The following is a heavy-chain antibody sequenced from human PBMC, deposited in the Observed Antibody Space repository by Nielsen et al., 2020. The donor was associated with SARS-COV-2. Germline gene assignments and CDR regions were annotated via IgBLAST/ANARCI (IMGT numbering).Heavy chain of an antibody. V-gene: IGHV3-13*04. Sequence: GESLKISCAASGFTFSSYDMHWVRQATGKGLEWVSTIGTAGDTYYADSVKGRFTISRDNSKNTVYLQLNSLRADDTAVYYCAKKFGLNWNYDYWGQGTLVTVSS. CDR2: IGTAGDT. D-gene: IGHD1-7*01. CDR3: AKKFGLNWNYDY. CDR1: GFTFSSYD. J-gene: IGHJ4*02.